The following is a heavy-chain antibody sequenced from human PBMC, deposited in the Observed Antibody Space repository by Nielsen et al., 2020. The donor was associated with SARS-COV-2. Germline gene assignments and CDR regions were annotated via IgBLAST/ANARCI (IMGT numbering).Heavy chain of an antibody. D-gene: IGHD4-11*01. J-gene: IGHJ4*02. CDR2: IDWDDDK. V-gene: IGHV2-70*17. Sequence: SGPTLVKPTQTLTLTCTLSGFSLSTSGVCVSWIRQPPGKALEWLARIDWDDDKFYSTSLKTRLTISKDTSKNQVVLTVTNMDPVDTATYYCARTPRVTTTYYFDDWGQGTLVTVSS. CDR1: GFSLSTSGVC. CDR3: ARTPRVTTTYYFDD.